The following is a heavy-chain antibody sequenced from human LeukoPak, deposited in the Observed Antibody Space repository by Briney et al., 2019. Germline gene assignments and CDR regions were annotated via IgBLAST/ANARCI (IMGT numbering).Heavy chain of an antibody. CDR3: ARGPAADLDY. CDR2: FEPEDDKI. J-gene: IGHJ4*02. Sequence: ASVKVSCKVSGYSLAELFMHWVRQAPGKGLEWMGGFEPEDDKIIYAQKFQGRVTITADKSTSTAYMELSSLRSEDTAVYYCARGPAADLDYWGQGTLVTVSS. D-gene: IGHD6-13*01. CDR1: GYSLAELF. V-gene: IGHV1-24*01.